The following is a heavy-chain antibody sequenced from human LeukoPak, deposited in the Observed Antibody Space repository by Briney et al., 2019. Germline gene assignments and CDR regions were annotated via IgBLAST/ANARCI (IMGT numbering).Heavy chain of an antibody. CDR1: GYSFTSYW. D-gene: IGHD6-13*01. CDR3: ARRSVAAAGIYYYYYMDV. Sequence: GESLKTSCKGSGYSFTSYWIGWVRQMPGKGLEWMGIIYPGDSDTRYSPSFQGQVTISADKSISTAYLQWSSLKASDTAMYYCARRSVAAAGIYYYYYMDVWGKGTTVTVSS. CDR2: IYPGDSDT. J-gene: IGHJ6*03. V-gene: IGHV5-51*01.